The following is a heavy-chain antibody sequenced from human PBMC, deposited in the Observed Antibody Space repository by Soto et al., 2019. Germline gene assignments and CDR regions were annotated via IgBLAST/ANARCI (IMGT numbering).Heavy chain of an antibody. CDR1: RSLISSGNDH. J-gene: IGHJ4*02. CDR3: ARRYDWNGGGYFDY. D-gene: IGHD1-1*01. V-gene: IGHV4-31*03. Sequence: QVQLQESGPGLVKPSQTLSLTCTVSRSLISSGNDHWGWICQHPGKGLEWSGFVSNSGTPYYNPALRSRVTISIDTAKKQFSLNLSSVTAAATAVYYYARRYDWNGGGYFDYWGQGTLGTVSS. CDR2: VSNSGTP.